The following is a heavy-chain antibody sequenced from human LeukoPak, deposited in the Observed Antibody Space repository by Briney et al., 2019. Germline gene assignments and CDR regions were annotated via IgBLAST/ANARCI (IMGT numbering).Heavy chain of an antibody. J-gene: IGHJ4*02. CDR2: ISWNSGSI. CDR3: AKDKGRWLQLYYFDY. CDR1: GFTFDDYA. D-gene: IGHD5-24*01. Sequence: GRSLRLSCAASGFTFDDYAMHWVRQAPGKGLEWVSGISWNSGSIGYADSVKGRFTISRDNAKNSLYLQMNSLRAEDMALYYCAKDKGRWLQLYYFDYWGQGTLVTVSS. V-gene: IGHV3-9*03.